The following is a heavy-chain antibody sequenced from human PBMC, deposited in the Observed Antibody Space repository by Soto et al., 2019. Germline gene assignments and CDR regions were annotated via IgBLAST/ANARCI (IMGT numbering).Heavy chain of an antibody. J-gene: IGHJ3*02. V-gene: IGHV3-66*01. CDR1: GFIVSDTY. Sequence: GGSLRLSCTASGFIVSDTYMNWVRQAPGKGLEWVSVISNRGDTHYADSVRGRFSLSRDIADNTLHLQMNNLRVEDTAVYYCARSDIVVVVAATPDAFDIWGQGTMVTVSS. D-gene: IGHD2-15*01. CDR3: ARSDIVVVVAATPDAFDI. CDR2: ISNRGDT.